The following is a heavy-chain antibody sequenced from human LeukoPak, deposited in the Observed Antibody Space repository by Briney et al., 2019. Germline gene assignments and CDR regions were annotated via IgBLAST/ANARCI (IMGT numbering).Heavy chain of an antibody. CDR1: GFTVSSNY. J-gene: IGHJ6*02. CDR2: IYSGGNT. V-gene: IGHV3-53*01. Sequence: GGSLRLSCAASGFTVSSNYMSWVRQAPGKGLEWVSVIYSGGNTYYADSVKGRFTISRDNSKNTLYLQMNSLRAEDTAVYYCARDARPLYDFWSGYYPADNYYGMDVWGQGTTVTVSS. CDR3: ARDARPLYDFWSGYYPADNYYGMDV. D-gene: IGHD3-3*01.